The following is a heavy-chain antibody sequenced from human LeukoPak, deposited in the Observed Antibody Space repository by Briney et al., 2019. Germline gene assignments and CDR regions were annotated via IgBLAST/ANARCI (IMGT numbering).Heavy chain of an antibody. CDR2: ISAYNGNT. J-gene: IGHJ4*02. D-gene: IGHD3-22*01. Sequence: ASVKVSCKASGYTFTSYGISWVRQAPRQGLEWMGWISAYNGNTNYAQKLQGRVTMTTDTSTSTAYMELRSLRSDDTAVYYCARDKYYYDSSGSIRFDYWGQGTLVTASS. CDR3: ARDKYYYDSSGSIRFDY. V-gene: IGHV1-18*01. CDR1: GYTFTSYG.